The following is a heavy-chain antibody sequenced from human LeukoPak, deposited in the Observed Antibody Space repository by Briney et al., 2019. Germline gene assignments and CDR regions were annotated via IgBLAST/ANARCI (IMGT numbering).Heavy chain of an antibody. J-gene: IGHJ4*02. CDR1: GFTFSSYA. D-gene: IGHD3-10*01. CDR2: ISGGGGST. CDR3: AKGPHKTRYGSGSYSPFDY. Sequence: PGGSLRLSCAASGFTFSSYAMSWVRQAPGKGLEWVSGISGGGGSTYYPDSVQGRFTTSRDNSKNTLYLQMNSLRAEDTAVYYCAKGPHKTRYGSGSYSPFDYWGQGTLVTVSS. V-gene: IGHV3-23*01.